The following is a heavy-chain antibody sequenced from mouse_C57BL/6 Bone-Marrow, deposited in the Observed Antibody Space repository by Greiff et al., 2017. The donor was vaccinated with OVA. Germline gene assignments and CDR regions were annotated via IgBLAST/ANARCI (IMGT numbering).Heavy chain of an antibody. V-gene: IGHV1-20*01. CDR2: INPYNGDT. J-gene: IGHJ4*01. D-gene: IGHD1-1*01. CDR3: ARSITTVEMDY. CDR1: GYSFTGYF. Sequence: EVQGVESGPELVKPGDSVKISCKASGYSFTGYFMNWVMQSHGKSLEWIGRINPYNGDTFYNQKFKGKATLTVDKSSSTAHMELRSLTSEDSAVYYCARSITTVEMDYWGQGTSVTVSS.